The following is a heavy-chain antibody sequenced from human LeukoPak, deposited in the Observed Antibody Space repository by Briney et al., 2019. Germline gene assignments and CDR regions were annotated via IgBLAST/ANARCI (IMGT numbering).Heavy chain of an antibody. Sequence: GGSLRLSCAASGFTFSSYEMNWVRQAPGKGLEWVSYISSSGSTIYYADSVKGRFTISRDNAKNSLYLQMNSLRAEDTAVCYCWFRPVPLGYCSSTSCYPDYWGQGTLVTVSS. CDR1: GFTFSSYE. J-gene: IGHJ4*02. V-gene: IGHV3-48*03. CDR2: ISSSGSTI. CDR3: WFRPVPLGYCSSTSCYPDY. D-gene: IGHD2-2*01.